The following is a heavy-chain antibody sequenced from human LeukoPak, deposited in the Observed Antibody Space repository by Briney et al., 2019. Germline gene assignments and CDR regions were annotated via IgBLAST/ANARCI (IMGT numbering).Heavy chain of an antibody. CDR2: FHPGDSDR. V-gene: IGHV5-51*07. D-gene: IGHD1-1*01. J-gene: IGHJ4*02. CDR1: GYSFTSYW. Sequence: PGESLKISCKASGYSFTSYWIGWVHQMPGKGLEWMGIFHPGDSDRRYSPSFEGQVTIAVDKSISTVYLQWSSLKASDTAVYYCARHERSTTGSLLYDNWGQGTLVTVSS. CDR3: ARHERSTTGSLLYDN.